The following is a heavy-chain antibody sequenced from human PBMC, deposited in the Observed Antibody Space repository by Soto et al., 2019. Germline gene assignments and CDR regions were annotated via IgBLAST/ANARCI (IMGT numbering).Heavy chain of an antibody. V-gene: IGHV3-21*01. J-gene: IGHJ6*02. D-gene: IGHD3-10*01. Sequence: GGSLRLSCAASGFTFSSYSMNWVLQAPWKGLEWVSSISSSSSYIYYADSVKGRFTISRDNAKNSPYLQMNSLRAEDTAVYYYASAVLGGSGGYYMPVRHYYYGLEVWVRGTTVTASS. CDR2: ISSSSSYI. CDR1: GFTFSSYS. CDR3: ASAVLGGSGGYYMPVRHYYYGLEV.